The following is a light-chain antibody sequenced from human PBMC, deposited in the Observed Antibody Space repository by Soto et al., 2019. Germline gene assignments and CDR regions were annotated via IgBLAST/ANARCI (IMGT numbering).Light chain of an antibody. CDR1: SSNIGSNT. J-gene: IGLJ1*01. CDR3: ATWDDSLSVYV. Sequence: QSVLTQPPSASGTPGQRVTISCSGSSSNIGSNTVSWYQQLPGTAPDLLIYSDYDRPSGVPDRFSGSKSGTSASLAISGLQSEDEADYYCATWDDSLSVYVFGAGTKLTVL. V-gene: IGLV1-44*01. CDR2: SDY.